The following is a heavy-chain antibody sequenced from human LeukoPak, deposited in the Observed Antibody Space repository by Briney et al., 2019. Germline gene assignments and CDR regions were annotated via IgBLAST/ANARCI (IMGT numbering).Heavy chain of an antibody. CDR2: TYYRSKWYN. CDR1: GDSVSSNSAA. V-gene: IGHV6-1*01. J-gene: IGHJ4*02. CDR3: GRGDRTAMATDY. Sequence: SQTLSLTCAISGDSVSSNSAAWNWIRQSPSGGLEWLGRTYYRSKWYNDYAVSVKSRITINPDTSKNQFSLQLNSVTPEDTAVYYCGRGDRTAMATDYWGQGTLVTVSS. D-gene: IGHD5-18*01.